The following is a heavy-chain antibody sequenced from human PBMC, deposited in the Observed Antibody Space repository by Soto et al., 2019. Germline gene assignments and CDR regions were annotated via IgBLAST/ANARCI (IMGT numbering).Heavy chain of an antibody. Sequence: PGGSLRLSCAASGFTFSSYEMNWVRQAPGKGLEWVSYISSSGSTIYYADSVKGRFTISGDNAKNSLYLQMNSLRAEDTAVYYCARDRGSGWYPYWGQGTLVTVSS. CDR2: ISSSGSTI. CDR3: ARDRGSGWYPY. V-gene: IGHV3-48*03. CDR1: GFTFSSYE. D-gene: IGHD6-19*01. J-gene: IGHJ4*02.